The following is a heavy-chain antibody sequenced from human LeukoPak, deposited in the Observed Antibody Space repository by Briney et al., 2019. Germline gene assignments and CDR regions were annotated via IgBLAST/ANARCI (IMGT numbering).Heavy chain of an antibody. D-gene: IGHD2-2*01. CDR1: GGSISSCY. V-gene: IGHV4-4*07. Sequence: PSETLSLTCTVSGGSISSCYWSWIRQPAGKGLEWIGRIYTSGSTNYNPSLKSRVTMSVDTSKNQFSLKLSSVTAADTAVYYCARVGTSSWYNWFDPWGQGTLVTVSS. CDR2: IYTSGST. J-gene: IGHJ5*02. CDR3: ARVGTSSWYNWFDP.